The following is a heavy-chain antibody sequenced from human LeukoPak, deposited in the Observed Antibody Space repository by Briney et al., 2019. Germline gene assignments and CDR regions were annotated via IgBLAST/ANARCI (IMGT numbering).Heavy chain of an antibody. J-gene: IGHJ4*02. V-gene: IGHV3-9*01. CDR1: GFTFDDYA. Sequence: GGSLRLSCAASGFTFDDYAMHWVRQAPGKGLEWVSGISWNSGSIGYADSVKGRFTISRDNAKNSLYLQMNSLRAEDTAVYYCATYYYDSSGYYHFDYWGQGTLVTVSS. CDR2: ISWNSGSI. D-gene: IGHD3-22*01. CDR3: ATYYYDSSGYYHFDY.